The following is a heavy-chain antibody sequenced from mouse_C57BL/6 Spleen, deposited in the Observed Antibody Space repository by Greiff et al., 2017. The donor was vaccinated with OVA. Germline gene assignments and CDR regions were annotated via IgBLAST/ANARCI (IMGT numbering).Heavy chain of an antibody. D-gene: IGHD1-1*01. CDR1: GYTFTSYW. V-gene: IGHV1-69*01. Sequence: QVQLQQPGAELVMPGASVKLSCKASGYTFTSYWLHWVKQRPGQGLEWIGEIDPSDSYTNYNQQFKGKSTLTVDKSSSTAYMQLSSLTSEDSAVYYCARYPYYGSTYYAMDYWGQGTSVTVSS. CDR2: IDPSDSYT. J-gene: IGHJ4*01. CDR3: ARYPYYGSTYYAMDY.